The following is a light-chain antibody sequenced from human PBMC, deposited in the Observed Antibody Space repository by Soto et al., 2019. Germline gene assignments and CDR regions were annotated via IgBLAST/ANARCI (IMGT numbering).Light chain of an antibody. CDR2: SNN. J-gene: IGLJ2*01. CDR1: SSNIGSNT. CDR3: AAWDDSRNVV. Sequence: QPVLTQPPSASGTPGQRVTISCSGSSSNIGSNTVNWYQQLPGTAPKLLIYSNNQRPSGVPDRFSGSKSGTSASLAISGLQSEDEADYYCAAWDDSRNVVFGGGTKVTVL. V-gene: IGLV1-44*01.